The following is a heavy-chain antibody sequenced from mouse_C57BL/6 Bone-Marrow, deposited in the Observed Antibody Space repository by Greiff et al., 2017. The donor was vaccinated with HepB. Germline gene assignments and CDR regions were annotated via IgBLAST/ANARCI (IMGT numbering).Heavy chain of an antibody. V-gene: IGHV1-81*01. CDR2: IYPRSGNT. CDR3: ARGKDDGYFDY. J-gene: IGHJ2*01. D-gene: IGHD2-12*01. Sequence: QVQLQQSGAELARPGASVKLSCKASGYNFTSYGISWVKQRTGQGLEWIGEIYPRSGNTYYNEKFKGKATLTADKSSRTAYMELRSLTSEDSAVYFCARGKDDGYFDYWGQGTTLTVSS. CDR1: GYNFTSYG.